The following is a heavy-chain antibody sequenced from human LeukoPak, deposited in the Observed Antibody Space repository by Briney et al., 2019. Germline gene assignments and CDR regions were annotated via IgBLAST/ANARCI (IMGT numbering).Heavy chain of an antibody. J-gene: IGHJ4*02. D-gene: IGHD3-10*01. CDR2: IYYSGST. V-gene: IGHV4-39*01. Sequence: SETLSLTCTVSGGSISSYYWGWIRQPPGKGLAWIGSIYYSGSTYYNPSLKSRVTISVDTSKNQFSLKLSSVTAADTAVYYCARLRSLLWFGELNDWGQGTLVTVSS. CDR3: ARLRSLLWFGELND. CDR1: GGSISSYY.